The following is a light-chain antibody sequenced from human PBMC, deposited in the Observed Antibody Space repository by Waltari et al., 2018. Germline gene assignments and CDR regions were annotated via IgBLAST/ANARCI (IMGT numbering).Light chain of an antibody. V-gene: IGLV2-8*01. Sequence: QSALTQPPSASGSPGQSVTISCTGTSSDVGGYNYVSWYQQHPGKAPKLMIYEVSKRPAGVPDRFSGSQLGNTASLTVSGLQAEDEADYYGSSYAGSNNLVFGGGTKLTVL. J-gene: IGLJ2*01. CDR3: SSYAGSNNLV. CDR1: SSDVGGYNY. CDR2: EVS.